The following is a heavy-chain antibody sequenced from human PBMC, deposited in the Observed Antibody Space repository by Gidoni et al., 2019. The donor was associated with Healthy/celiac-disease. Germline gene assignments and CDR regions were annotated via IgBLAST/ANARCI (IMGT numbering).Heavy chain of an antibody. Sequence: EVQLLESGGGLVQPGGSLRLSCAASGFPFSSYAMSWVRQAPGKGLAWVSAISGSGGSTYDADSVKGRFTISRDNSKNTLYLQMNSLRAEDTAVYYCAKGYYGSGRVNAFDIWGQGTMVTVSS. V-gene: IGHV3-23*01. CDR1: GFPFSSYA. CDR2: ISGSGGST. J-gene: IGHJ3*02. CDR3: AKGYYGSGRVNAFDI. D-gene: IGHD3-10*01.